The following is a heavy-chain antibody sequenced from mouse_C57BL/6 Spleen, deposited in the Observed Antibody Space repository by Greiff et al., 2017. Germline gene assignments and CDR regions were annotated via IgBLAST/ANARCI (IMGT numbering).Heavy chain of an antibody. CDR1: GYTFTDYY. J-gene: IGHJ3*01. Sequence: EVQLQQSGPELVKPGASVKISCKASGYTFTDYYMNWVKQSHGKSLEWIGDINPNNGGTSYNQKFKGKATLTVDKSSSTAYMELRSLTSEDSAVYYCARCGDGYYVFDYWGQGTLVTVSA. D-gene: IGHD2-3*01. V-gene: IGHV1-26*01. CDR3: ARCGDGYYVFDY. CDR2: INPNNGGT.